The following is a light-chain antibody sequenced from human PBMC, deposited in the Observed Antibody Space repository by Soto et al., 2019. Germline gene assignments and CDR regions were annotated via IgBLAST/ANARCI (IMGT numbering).Light chain of an antibody. Sequence: IALTQSPGTLSLSPWQRATFSCTASQRFGSSNLAWYQQKPGQAPRLLIYSTSSRATGIPDRFSGSVSGTDFTLTISRLEPEDFAVYYCQQYGNSPWTFGQGTKVDIK. V-gene: IGKV3-20*01. CDR3: QQYGNSPWT. CDR1: QRFGSSN. CDR2: STS. J-gene: IGKJ1*01.